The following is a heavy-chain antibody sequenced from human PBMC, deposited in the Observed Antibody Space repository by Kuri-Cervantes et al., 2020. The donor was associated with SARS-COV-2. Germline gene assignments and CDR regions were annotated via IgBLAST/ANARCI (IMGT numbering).Heavy chain of an antibody. Sequence: GGSLRLSCTAARFTFGDYVMSWFRQAPGKGLEWVSAISGSGGSTYYADSVKGRFTISRDNSKNTLYLQMNSLRAEDTAVYYCAKDLGYCSSTSCVVYYYYGMDVWGQGTTVTVSS. CDR2: ISGSGGST. J-gene: IGHJ6*02. CDR1: RFTFGDYV. V-gene: IGHV3-23*01. D-gene: IGHD2-2*01. CDR3: AKDLGYCSSTSCVVYYYYGMDV.